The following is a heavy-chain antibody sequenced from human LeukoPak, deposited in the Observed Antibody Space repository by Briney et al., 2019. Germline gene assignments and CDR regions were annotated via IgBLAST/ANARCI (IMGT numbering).Heavy chain of an antibody. D-gene: IGHD3-22*01. J-gene: IGHJ4*02. V-gene: IGHV1-2*02. Sequence: ASVNVSCKASGYTFTGYYMHGVRQAPGQGRDWMGWINPNSGGTNYAQKFQGRVTMTRDTSISTAYMELSRLRSDDTAVCYCARGPTTYYYDSTYREDFAYWGQGTLVTVSS. CDR3: ARGPTTYYYDSTYREDFAY. CDR2: INPNSGGT. CDR1: GYTFTGYY.